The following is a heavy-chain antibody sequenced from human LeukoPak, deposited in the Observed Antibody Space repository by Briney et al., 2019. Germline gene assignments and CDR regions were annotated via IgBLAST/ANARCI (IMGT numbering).Heavy chain of an antibody. V-gene: IGHV3-69-1*01. CDR3: VRDKVGGSFDY. D-gene: IGHD6-19*01. J-gene: IGHJ4*02. CDR2: ITRSNAV. Sequence: GGSLRLSCAVSGFALSDYAMNCFRQAPGKGLEGISFITRSNAVYYADSVKGRFTVSRDNAANSLYLQMNSLRAEDTAVYYCVRDKVGGSFDYWGQGALVTVSS. CDR1: GFALSDYA.